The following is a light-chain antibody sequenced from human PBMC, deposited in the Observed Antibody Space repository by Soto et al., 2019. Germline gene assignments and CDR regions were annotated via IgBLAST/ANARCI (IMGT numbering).Light chain of an antibody. V-gene: IGLV1-40*01. CDR3: PSYDSSLSGTV. Sequence: QSVLTQPPSVSGAPGQRVTISCTGSSSNIGAGYDVHWYQQLPGTAPKLLIYGNSNRPSGVPDRFSGSKSGTSASLAITGLQAEDEADYYCPSYDSSLSGTVFGGGTKGTVL. CDR1: SSNIGAGYD. CDR2: GNS. J-gene: IGLJ3*02.